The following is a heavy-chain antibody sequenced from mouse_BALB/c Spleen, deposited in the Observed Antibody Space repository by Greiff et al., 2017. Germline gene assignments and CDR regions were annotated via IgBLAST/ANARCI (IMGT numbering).Heavy chain of an antibody. D-gene: IGHD2-4*01. CDR2: IDPFNGGT. Sequence: VQLQQSGPELMKPGASVKISCKASGYSFTSYYMHWVKQSHGKSLEWIGYIDPFNGGTSYNQKFKGKATLTVDKSSSTAYMHLSSLTSEDSAVYYCARREVYYDYDGYAMDYWGQGTSVTVSS. V-gene: IGHV1S135*01. CDR3: ARREVYYDYDGYAMDY. CDR1: GYSFTSYY. J-gene: IGHJ4*01.